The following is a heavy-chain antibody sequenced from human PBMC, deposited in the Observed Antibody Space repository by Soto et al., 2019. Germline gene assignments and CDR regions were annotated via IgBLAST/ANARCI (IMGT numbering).Heavy chain of an antibody. CDR2: ISAYNGNT. CDR1: GYTFNSYN. J-gene: IGHJ6*02. Sequence: GASVKVSCKASGYTFNSYNMQWVRQAPGQGLEWMGWISAYNGNTNYAQKLQGRVTMTTDTSTSTAYMELGSLRSDDTAVYYCARERYYGSERTDYYYGMDVWGQGTTVTVSS. CDR3: ARERYYGSERTDYYYGMDV. D-gene: IGHD3-10*01. V-gene: IGHV1-18*04.